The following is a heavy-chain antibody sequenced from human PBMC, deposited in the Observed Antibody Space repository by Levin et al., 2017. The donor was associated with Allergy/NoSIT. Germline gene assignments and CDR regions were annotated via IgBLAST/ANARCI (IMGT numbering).Heavy chain of an antibody. CDR1: GGSISSYY. D-gene: IGHD6-13*01. J-gene: IGHJ6*04. CDR2: IYYTGIT. CDR3: ARVHRGSSWVDV. V-gene: IGHV4-59*01. Sequence: ASETLSLTCTVSGGSISSYYWGWIRQPPGNGLEWIGYIYYTGITNYNPSLKSRVTISVDTSKNQFSLKLTSVTAADTAVYYCARVHRGSSWVDVWGKGTTVTVSS.